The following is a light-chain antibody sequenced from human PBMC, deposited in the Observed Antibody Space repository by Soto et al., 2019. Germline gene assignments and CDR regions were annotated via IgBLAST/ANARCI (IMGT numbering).Light chain of an antibody. V-gene: IGKV1-5*03. J-gene: IGKJ1*01. Sequence: DIQMTQSPSTLSGFVGDRVTITCRASQTISSWLAWYQQKPGKAPKLLIYKASSLESGVPSRFSGSGSGTEFTLTISSLQPDDFATYYCQQYKSYSTFGQGTKVDI. CDR2: KAS. CDR3: QQYKSYST. CDR1: QTISSW.